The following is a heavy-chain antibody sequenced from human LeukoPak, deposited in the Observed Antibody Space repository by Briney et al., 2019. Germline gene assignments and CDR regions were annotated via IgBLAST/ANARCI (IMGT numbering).Heavy chain of an antibody. J-gene: IGHJ4*02. CDR3: ARDGGDCSGDSCYMDY. CDR2: IKWNGGST. Sequence: PGGSLRLSCAASGFTFDDYGMSWVRQAPGKGLEWVSSIKWNGGSTGYADSVKGRFTISRDNAKNSLYLQMNSLRAEDTALYYCARDGGDCSGDSCYMDYWGQGTLVTVSS. CDR1: GFTFDDYG. V-gene: IGHV3-20*04. D-gene: IGHD2-15*01.